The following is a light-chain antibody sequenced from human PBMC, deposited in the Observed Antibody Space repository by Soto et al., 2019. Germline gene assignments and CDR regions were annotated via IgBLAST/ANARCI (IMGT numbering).Light chain of an antibody. CDR1: SSDVGSYNL. CDR3: CSYAGTSWV. Sequence: QSVLTQPASVSGSPGQSITISCTGTSSDVGSYNLVSWYQQHPGKAPKLIIYEGSKRPSGISNRFSGSKSGNTASLTISGLQAEDEADYYCCSYAGTSWVFGGGTKVTVL. V-gene: IGLV2-23*01. J-gene: IGLJ3*02. CDR2: EGS.